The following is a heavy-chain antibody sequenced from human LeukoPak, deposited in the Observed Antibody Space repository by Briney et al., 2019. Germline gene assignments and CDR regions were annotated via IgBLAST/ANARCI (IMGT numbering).Heavy chain of an antibody. CDR2: IYHSGST. V-gene: IGHV4-59*12. CDR3: ARYNKNWFDP. D-gene: IGHD5-24*01. J-gene: IGHJ5*02. CDR1: GGSISSYY. Sequence: PSEILSLTCTVSGGSISSYYWSWIRQPPGKGLEWIGYIYHSGSTYYNPSLKSRVTISVDRSKNQFSLKLSSVTAADTAVYYCARYNKNWFDPWGQGTLVTVSS.